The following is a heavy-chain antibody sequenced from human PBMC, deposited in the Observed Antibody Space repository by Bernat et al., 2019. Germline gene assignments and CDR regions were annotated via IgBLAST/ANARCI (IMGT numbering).Heavy chain of an antibody. CDR2: IYSGGST. CDR1: GFTVSSNY. CDR3: GRKRTYVFD. J-gene: IGHJ1*01. V-gene: IGHV3-66*01. Sequence: EVRLVESGGALVQPGGSLRLSCAASGFTVSSNYMSWVRQAPGKGLEWVSIIYSGGSTDYTDSVKGRFTIFRDNTRNTFYIRKTNLRGDGTAINCGGRKRTYVFDRGQGTLITVSS. D-gene: IGHD5/OR15-5a*01.